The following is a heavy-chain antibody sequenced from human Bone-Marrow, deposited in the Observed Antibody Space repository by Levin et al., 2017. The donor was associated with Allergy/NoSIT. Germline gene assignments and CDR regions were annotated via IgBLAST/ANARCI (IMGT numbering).Heavy chain of an antibody. Sequence: GGSLRLSCGISGFTVSSNYMSWVRQAPGKGLEWVSIIFTGGSTYYAGSVKGRFTISRDNSKNTLYLQMNNLRAEDTAVYYCARAGDGYSSGNFDYWGQGTLVTVSS. V-gene: IGHV3-53*01. CDR1: GFTVSSNY. CDR3: ARAGDGYSSGNFDY. D-gene: IGHD6-19*01. CDR2: IFTGGST. J-gene: IGHJ4*02.